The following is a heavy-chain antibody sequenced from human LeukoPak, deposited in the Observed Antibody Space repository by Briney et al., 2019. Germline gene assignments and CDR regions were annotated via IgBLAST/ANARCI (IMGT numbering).Heavy chain of an antibody. J-gene: IGHJ5*02. CDR1: GGSFSGYY. Sequence: PSETLSLTCAVYGGSFSGYYWSWIRQHPGKGLEWIGYIYYSGSTNYNPSLKSRVTISVDTSKNQFSLKLSSVTAADTAVYYCARHVFSSSWSPAFNWFDPWGQGTPVTVSS. CDR3: ARHVFSSSWSPAFNWFDP. V-gene: IGHV4-59*08. D-gene: IGHD6-13*01. CDR2: IYYSGST.